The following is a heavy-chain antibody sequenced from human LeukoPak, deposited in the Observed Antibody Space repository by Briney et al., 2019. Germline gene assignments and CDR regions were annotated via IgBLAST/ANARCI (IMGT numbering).Heavy chain of an antibody. CDR3: ARHPSAVAGKTFDC. CDR2: VFYSGST. V-gene: IGHV4-59*08. Sequence: PSETLSLTCTVSGGSISSYYWSWIRQPPGKGLEWIGYVFYSGSTNYNPSLKSRVTISVDTSKNQISLKLTSVTAADTAVYYCARHPSAVAGKTFDCWGQGTLVTASS. D-gene: IGHD6-19*01. J-gene: IGHJ4*02. CDR1: GGSISSYY.